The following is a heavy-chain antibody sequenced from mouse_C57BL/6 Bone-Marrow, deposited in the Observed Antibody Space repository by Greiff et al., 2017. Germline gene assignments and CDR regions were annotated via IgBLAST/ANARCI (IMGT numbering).Heavy chain of an antibody. V-gene: IGHV1-69*01. CDR1: GYTFTSYW. Sequence: QVQLQQSGAELVMPGASVKLSCKASGYTFTSYWMHWVKQRPGQGLEWIGEIDPSDSYTNYNQKFKGKSTLTVDKYSSTAYMQLSSLTSEDSAVYYCARSFDGYWYFDVWGTGTTVTVSS. J-gene: IGHJ1*03. CDR3: ARSFDGYWYFDV. D-gene: IGHD2-3*01. CDR2: IDPSDSYT.